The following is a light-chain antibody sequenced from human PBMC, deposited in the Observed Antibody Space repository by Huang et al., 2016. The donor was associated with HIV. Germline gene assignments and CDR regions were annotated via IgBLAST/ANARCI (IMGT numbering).Light chain of an antibody. CDR2: GAS. V-gene: IGKV1-39*01. CDR1: QSISSH. Sequence: DIQMTQSPSSLSASIGDRVTITCRASQSISSHLNWYQQKPGKAPKLLIYGASKWQTGVPSRFSGSGSGTDFTLAISSLQPEDFATYYCQQSYDARTFGQGTKVEI. J-gene: IGKJ1*01. CDR3: QQSYDART.